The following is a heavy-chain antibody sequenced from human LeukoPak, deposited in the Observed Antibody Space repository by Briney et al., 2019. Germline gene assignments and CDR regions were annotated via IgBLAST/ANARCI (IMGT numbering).Heavy chain of an antibody. V-gene: IGHV4-34*01. CDR1: GGSFSGYY. CDR2: INHSGST. D-gene: IGHD6-13*01. J-gene: IGHJ4*02. Sequence: SETLSLTCAVYGGSFSGYYWSWIRQPPGKGLEWIGEINHSGSTNYNPSLKSRVTISVDTSKNQFSPKLSSVTAADTAVYYCAQRRRGGKQQLDLDYWGQGTLVTVSS. CDR3: AQRRRGGKQQLDLDY.